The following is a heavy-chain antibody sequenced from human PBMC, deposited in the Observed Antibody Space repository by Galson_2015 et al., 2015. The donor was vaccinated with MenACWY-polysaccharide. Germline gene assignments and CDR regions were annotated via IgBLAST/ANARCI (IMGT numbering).Heavy chain of an antibody. CDR2: LSPTTGNT. Sequence: SLRLSCAGSGLTFSSYGMGRVRQAPGKGLEWVSGLSPTTGNTYYADSVRGRFTISRDNSKNTLYLQMDSLRAEDTALYYCAKGAAHYGSGNYYDFWGQGTQVTVSS. D-gene: IGHD3-10*01. CDR3: AKGAAHYGSGNYYDF. V-gene: IGHV3-23*01. J-gene: IGHJ4*02. CDR1: GLTFSSYG.